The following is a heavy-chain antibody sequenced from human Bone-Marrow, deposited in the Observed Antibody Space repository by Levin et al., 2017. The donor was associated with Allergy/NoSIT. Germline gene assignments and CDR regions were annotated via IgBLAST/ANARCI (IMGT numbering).Heavy chain of an antibody. CDR2: ISHSGSP. J-gene: IGHJ4*01. Sequence: KASETLSLTCDVSGGSLDGHYWTWIRHSPGKGLEWIAEISHSGSPTYNPSLKSRVTISVDESRHQFSLRLTSVTAADTAIYYCARGAGIVLGGLSVEDYYFDYWGQGTLVTVSS. D-gene: IGHD3-16*02. CDR3: ARGAGIVLGGLSVEDYYFDY. CDR1: GGSLDGHY. V-gene: IGHV4-34*01.